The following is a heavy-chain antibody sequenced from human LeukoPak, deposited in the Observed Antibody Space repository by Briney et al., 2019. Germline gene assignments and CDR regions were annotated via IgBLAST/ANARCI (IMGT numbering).Heavy chain of an antibody. CDR1: GFTFNSYA. V-gene: IGHV1-69*01. CDR2: IIPIFGTA. D-gene: IGHD1-1*01. Sequence: PGGSLRLSCAASGFTFNSYAISWVRQAPGQGLEWMGGIIPIFGTANYAQKFQGRVTITADESASTAYMELSSLRSEDTAVYYCARVDPTGTTDYWGQGTLATVSS. J-gene: IGHJ4*02. CDR3: ARVDPTGTTDY.